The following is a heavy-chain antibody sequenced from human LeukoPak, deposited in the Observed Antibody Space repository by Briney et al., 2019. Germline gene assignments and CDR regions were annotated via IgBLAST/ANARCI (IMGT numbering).Heavy chain of an antibody. J-gene: IGHJ4*02. V-gene: IGHV3-23*01. D-gene: IGHD3-10*01. CDR1: GFTFSSYA. Sequence: GGSLRLSCAASGFTFSSYAMSWVRQAPGKGLEWVSGISGSGGRTYYADSVKGRFTISRDNSKNTLYLQMNSLRAEDTAVYYCARVQRVKFPLKYYFDYWGQGTLVTVSS. CDR2: ISGSGGRT. CDR3: ARVQRVKFPLKYYFDY.